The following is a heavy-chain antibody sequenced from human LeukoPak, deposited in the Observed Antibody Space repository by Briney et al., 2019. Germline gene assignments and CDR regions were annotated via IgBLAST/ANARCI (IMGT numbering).Heavy chain of an antibody. Sequence: GGSLRLSCAASGFTFSSSAMSWVRQAPGKGLEWVSAISGSGGSSYYADSVKARFTISRDNSKNTLYLQMNSLRAEDTAVYYCAKERMVRGVGFDYWGQGTLVTVSP. CDR3: AKERMVRGVGFDY. V-gene: IGHV3-23*01. J-gene: IGHJ4*02. D-gene: IGHD3-10*01. CDR1: GFTFSSSA. CDR2: ISGSGGSS.